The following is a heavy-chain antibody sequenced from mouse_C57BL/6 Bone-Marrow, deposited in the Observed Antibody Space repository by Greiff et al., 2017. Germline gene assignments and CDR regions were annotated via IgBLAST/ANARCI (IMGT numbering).Heavy chain of an antibody. V-gene: IGHV6-6*01. CDR3: TRGSYHWYFDV. CDR2: IRYKANNHAT. J-gene: IGHJ1*03. Sequence: EVMLVASGGGLVQPGGSMKLSCAASGFTFSDVWMDWVRQSPEKGLEWVAEIRYKANNHATYYAETVQGRFTISRDESKSSVYLQMNSLRAEDTGIYYCTRGSYHWYFDVWGTGTTVTVSS. CDR1: GFTFSDVW. D-gene: IGHD2-12*01.